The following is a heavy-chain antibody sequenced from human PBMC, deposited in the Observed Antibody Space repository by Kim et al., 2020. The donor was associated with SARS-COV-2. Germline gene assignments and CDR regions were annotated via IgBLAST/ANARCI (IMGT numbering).Heavy chain of an antibody. J-gene: IGHJ3*02. CDR3: ARTSYGGAFDI. V-gene: IGHV5-51*01. D-gene: IGHD3-10*01. Sequence: YTRYNPSFEGQVTISADKSITTAYLQWTGLKASDTAMYYCARTSYGGAFDIWGQGTMVTVSS. CDR2: YT.